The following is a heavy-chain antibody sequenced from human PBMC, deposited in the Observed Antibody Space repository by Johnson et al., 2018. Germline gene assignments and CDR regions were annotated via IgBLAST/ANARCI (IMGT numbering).Heavy chain of an antibody. Sequence: EVQLVESGGGLVQPGRSLRLSCAASGFTFDDYAMHWVRQAPGKGLEWVSGISWNSGSIGYADSVKGGFTISRDNAKNSLYLQMNSLRAEDTALYYCAKDRRSGSYPGSFQHWGQGTLVTVSS. CDR2: ISWNSGSI. CDR1: GFTFDDYA. J-gene: IGHJ1*01. CDR3: AKDRRSGSYPGSFQH. D-gene: IGHD1-26*01. V-gene: IGHV3-9*01.